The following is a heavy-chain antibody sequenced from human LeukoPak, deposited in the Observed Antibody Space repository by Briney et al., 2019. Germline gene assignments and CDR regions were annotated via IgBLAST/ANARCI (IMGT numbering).Heavy chain of an antibody. Sequence: PSETLSLTCTVSGGSISGSSYYWGWIRQPPGKGLEWIGSIYYSGSTYYNPSLKSRVTISVDTSKNQFSLKLSSVTAADTAVYYCARQPYYYDSGSYLDYWGQGTLVTVSS. V-gene: IGHV4-39*01. CDR1: GGSISGSSYY. D-gene: IGHD3-10*01. CDR3: ARQPYYYDSGSYLDY. J-gene: IGHJ4*02. CDR2: IYYSGST.